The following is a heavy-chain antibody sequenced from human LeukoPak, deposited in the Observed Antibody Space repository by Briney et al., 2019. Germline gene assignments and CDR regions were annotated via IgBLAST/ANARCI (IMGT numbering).Heavy chain of an antibody. CDR3: AKLPYYYDSSGYSRQDAFDI. Sequence: QAGGSLRLSCAASGFTFSSYGMHWVRQAPGKGLEWVAVISYDGSNKYYADSAKGRFTISRDNSKNTLYLQMNSLRAEDTAVYYCAKLPYYYDSSGYSRQDAFDIWGQGTMVTVSS. D-gene: IGHD3-22*01. CDR1: GFTFSSYG. V-gene: IGHV3-30*18. CDR2: ISYDGSNK. J-gene: IGHJ3*02.